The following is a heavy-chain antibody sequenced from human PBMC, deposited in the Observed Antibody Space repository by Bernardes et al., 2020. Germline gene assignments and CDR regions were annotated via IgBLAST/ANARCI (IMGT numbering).Heavy chain of an antibody. Sequence: ETLSLTCTVSGGSISSSSYYWGWIRQPPGKGLEWIGSIYYSGSTYYNPSLKSRVTISVDTSKNQFSLKLSSVTAADTAVYYCARSYSSSWYGVLNWFDPWGQGTLVTGSS. V-gene: IGHV4-39*01. D-gene: IGHD6-13*01. J-gene: IGHJ5*02. CDR1: GGSISSSSYY. CDR2: IYYSGST. CDR3: ARSYSSSWYGVLNWFDP.